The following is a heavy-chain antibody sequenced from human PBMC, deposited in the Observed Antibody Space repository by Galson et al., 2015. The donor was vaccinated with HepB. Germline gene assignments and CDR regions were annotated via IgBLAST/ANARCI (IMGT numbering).Heavy chain of an antibody. J-gene: IGHJ4*02. CDR3: ARIPRGSGWIDY. CDR1: GGSITSDNW. D-gene: IGHD6-19*01. CDR2: IYHRGNT. Sequence: LSLTCTVSGGSITSDNWWSWVRQPPGKGLEWIGEIYHRGNTNSNPSLNSRVTVSVGKSKNQFSLKLISMTAADTGVYYCARIPRGSGWIDYWGQGTLVTVSS. V-gene: IGHV4-4*02.